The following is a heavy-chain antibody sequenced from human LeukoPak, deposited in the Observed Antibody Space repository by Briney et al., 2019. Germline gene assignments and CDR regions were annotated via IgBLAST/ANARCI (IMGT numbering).Heavy chain of an antibody. J-gene: IGHJ4*02. CDR3: ARDHLSWKWLRHSRAYFDY. CDR1: GFTFSSYW. V-gene: IGHV3-7*01. Sequence: PGGSLRLSCAASGFTFSSYWMTWVRQAPGKGLEWVANIKQDGSEKYYVDSVKGRFTISRDNAKNSLYLQMNSLRAEDTAVYYCARDHLSWKWLRHSRAYFDYWGQGTLVTVSS. D-gene: IGHD5-12*01. CDR2: IKQDGSEK.